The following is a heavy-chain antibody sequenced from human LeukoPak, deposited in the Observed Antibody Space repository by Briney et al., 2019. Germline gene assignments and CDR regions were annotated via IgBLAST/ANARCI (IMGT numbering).Heavy chain of an antibody. D-gene: IGHD6-13*01. Sequence: GGSLRLSCAASGLTFNSYWMHWVRQVAGKGLVWVARINGDASNTTYADSVKGRFTISRDNAKNTLYLQMNSLRVDDTAVYYCARAPGYRSFLDYWGQGTLVTVSS. CDR1: GLTFNSYW. V-gene: IGHV3-74*03. J-gene: IGHJ4*02. CDR3: ARAPGYRSFLDY. CDR2: INGDASNT.